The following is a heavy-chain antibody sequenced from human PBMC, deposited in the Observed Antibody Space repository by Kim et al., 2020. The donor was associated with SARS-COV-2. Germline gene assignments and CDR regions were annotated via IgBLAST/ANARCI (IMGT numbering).Heavy chain of an antibody. D-gene: IGHD3-16*01. V-gene: IGHV3-48*03. CDR3: ARGKAGNIRYDYVWGISLGVFDY. CDR1: GFTFSSYE. Sequence: GGSLRLSCAASGFTFSSYEMNWVRQAPGKGLEWVSYISSSGSTIYYADSVKGRFTISRDNAKNSLYLQMNSLRAEDTAVYYCARGKAGNIRYDYVWGISLGVFDYWGQGTLVTVSS. CDR2: ISSSGSTI. J-gene: IGHJ4*02.